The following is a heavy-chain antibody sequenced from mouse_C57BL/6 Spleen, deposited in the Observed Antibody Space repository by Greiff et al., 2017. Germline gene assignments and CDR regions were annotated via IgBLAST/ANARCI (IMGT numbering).Heavy chain of an antibody. J-gene: IGHJ2*01. CDR1: GFTFSSYT. CDR3: ARNNWNFYYFDY. CDR2: ISGGGGNT. D-gene: IGHD4-1*01. Sequence: EVKLVESGGGLVKPGGSLKLSCAASGFTFSSYTMSWVRQTPEKRLEWVATISGGGGNTYYPDSVKGRFTISRDNAKNTLYLQMSSLRSEDTALYYCARNNWNFYYFDYWGQGTTLTVSS. V-gene: IGHV5-9*01.